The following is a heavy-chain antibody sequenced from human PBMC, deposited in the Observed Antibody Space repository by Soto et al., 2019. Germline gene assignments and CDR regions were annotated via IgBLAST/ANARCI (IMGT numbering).Heavy chain of an antibody. V-gene: IGHV3-7*01. J-gene: IGHJ4*02. CDR3: ARQYTYGRV. D-gene: IGHD5-18*01. CDR2: MNHDGSEI. CDR1: GFTFSSYW. Sequence: EVQLVESGGGLVQPGGSLRLSCAASGFTFSSYWMSWVRQAPGKGLEGVANMNHDGSEIYYVDSVKGRFTISRDNAQNSVYLQMNSLRAEDTAIYYCARQYTYGRVWGQGTLVTVSS.